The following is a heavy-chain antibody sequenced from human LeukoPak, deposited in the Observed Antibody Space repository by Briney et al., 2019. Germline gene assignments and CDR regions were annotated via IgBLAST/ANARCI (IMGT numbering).Heavy chain of an antibody. Sequence: ASVTVSFKASGYTFTSYDINWVRQAPGQGLEWMGWMNPNSGNTGHAQKFQGRVTMTRNTSISTAYMELSSLRSEDTAVYYCARGWQWLVLSIDYWGQGTLVTVSS. V-gene: IGHV1-8*01. D-gene: IGHD6-19*01. CDR3: ARGWQWLVLSIDY. CDR1: GYTFTSYD. J-gene: IGHJ4*02. CDR2: MNPNSGNT.